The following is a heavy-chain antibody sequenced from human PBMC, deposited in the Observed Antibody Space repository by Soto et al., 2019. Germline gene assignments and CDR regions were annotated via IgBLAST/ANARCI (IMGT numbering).Heavy chain of an antibody. CDR3: ARASGESYPGSRVFVS. CDR2: VTNTGGDK. J-gene: IGHJ4*02. V-gene: IGHV3-23*01. Sequence: EVQLLESGGDLVQPGGSLRLSCAASGFTFSNNAMSWVRQAPGKGLELVSIVTNTGGDKLYADSVKGRFIISRDNSKNTLYLPMNSLRAEDSAIYYCARASGESYPGSRVFVSWGQGTRVTVSS. D-gene: IGHD3-10*01. CDR1: GFTFSNNA.